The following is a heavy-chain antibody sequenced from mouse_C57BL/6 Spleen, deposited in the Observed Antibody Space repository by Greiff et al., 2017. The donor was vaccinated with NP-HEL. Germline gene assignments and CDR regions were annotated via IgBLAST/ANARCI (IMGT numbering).Heavy chain of an antibody. CDR1: GYSFTDYN. Sequence: EVKLMESGPELVKPGASVKISCKASGYSFTDYNMNWVKQSNGKSLEWIGVINPNYGTTSYNQKFKGKATLTVDQSSSTAYMQLNSLTSEDSAVYYCATRYDYDGDYYAMDYWGQGTSVTVSS. CDR3: ATRYDYDGDYYAMDY. CDR2: INPNYGTT. V-gene: IGHV1-39*01. D-gene: IGHD2-4*01. J-gene: IGHJ4*01.